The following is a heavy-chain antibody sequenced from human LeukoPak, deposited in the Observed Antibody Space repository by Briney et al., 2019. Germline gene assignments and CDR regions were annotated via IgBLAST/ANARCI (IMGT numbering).Heavy chain of an antibody. CDR1: GFTVSSNY. CDR2: IYSGGST. Sequence: PGGSLRLSCAASGFTVSSNYMSWVRQAPGKGLEWVSVIYSGGSTYYADSVKGRFTISRDNSKNTLYLQMNSLRAEDTAVYYCARDGRIAAAGTGYYYYYGMDVWGQGTTVTVS. D-gene: IGHD6-13*01. V-gene: IGHV3-53*01. CDR3: ARDGRIAAAGTGYYYYYGMDV. J-gene: IGHJ6*02.